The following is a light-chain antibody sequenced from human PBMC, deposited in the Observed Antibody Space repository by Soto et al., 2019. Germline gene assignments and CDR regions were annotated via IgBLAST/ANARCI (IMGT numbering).Light chain of an antibody. V-gene: IGLV1-51*01. CDR3: GTWDDSLSAVV. J-gene: IGLJ2*01. Sequence: QSVLTQPPSVSAAPGQRVTISCSGSSSNIGSNYVSWYQQLPGKAPKLIIYDSNKRPSEIPDRFSGSQSGTSATLGITGLQTGDEADFFCGTWDDSLSAVVFGGGTKLTVL. CDR1: SSNIGSNY. CDR2: DSN.